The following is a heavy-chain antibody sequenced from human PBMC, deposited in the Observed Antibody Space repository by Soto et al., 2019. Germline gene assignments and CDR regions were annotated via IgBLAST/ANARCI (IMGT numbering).Heavy chain of an antibody. Sequence: QVQLVESGGGVVQPGRSLRLSCAASGFTFSSYGMHWVRQAPGKGLEWVAVIWDDGSNKYYADSVKGRFTISRDNSKNTRYLQMNSLRAEDTAVYYCASGDQGGNFYYWGQGTLVTVSS. CDR2: IWDDGSNK. D-gene: IGHD3-10*01. CDR3: ASGDQGGNFYY. CDR1: GFTFSSYG. V-gene: IGHV3-33*01. J-gene: IGHJ4*02.